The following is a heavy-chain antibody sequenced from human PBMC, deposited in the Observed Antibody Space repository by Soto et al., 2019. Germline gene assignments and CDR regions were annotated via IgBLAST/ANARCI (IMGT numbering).Heavy chain of an antibody. D-gene: IGHD2-15*01. Sequence: GGSLRLSCAASGFTFSSYGMHWVRQAPGKGLEWVAVIWYDGSNKYYADSVKGRFTISRDNSKNTLYLQMNSLRAEDTAVYYCARGGGYCSGGSCYSYYYYGMDVWGQGTTVTVSS. J-gene: IGHJ6*02. CDR2: IWYDGSNK. CDR3: ARGGGYCSGGSCYSYYYYGMDV. CDR1: GFTFSSYG. V-gene: IGHV3-33*01.